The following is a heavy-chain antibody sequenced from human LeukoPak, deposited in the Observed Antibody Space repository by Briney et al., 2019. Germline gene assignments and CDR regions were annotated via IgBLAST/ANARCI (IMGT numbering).Heavy chain of an antibody. D-gene: IGHD6-13*01. CDR3: ARVFRYSSSWYYFDY. V-gene: IGHV3-20*04. CDR2: INWNGGST. Sequence: PGGSLRLSCAASGFTFDDYGMSWVRQAPGKGLEWVSGINWNGGSTGCADSVKGRFTISRDNAKNSLYLQMNSLRAEDTALYYCARVFRYSSSWYYFDYWGQGTLVTVSS. J-gene: IGHJ4*02. CDR1: GFTFDDYG.